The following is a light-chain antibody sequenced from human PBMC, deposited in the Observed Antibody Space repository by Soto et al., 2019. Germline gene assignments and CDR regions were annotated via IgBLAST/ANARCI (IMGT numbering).Light chain of an antibody. Sequence: EIVLTQSPDTLSFSPGERATLSCRASQTVNNNFLGWYQQKPGQAPRLLIYGASYRPAGIPDKFSGSGSGTDFTLTINRLEPEDFAVYYCQQYDRSPYTFAQGTRLEI. J-gene: IGKJ2*01. V-gene: IGKV3-20*01. CDR1: QTVNNNF. CDR3: QQYDRSPYT. CDR2: GAS.